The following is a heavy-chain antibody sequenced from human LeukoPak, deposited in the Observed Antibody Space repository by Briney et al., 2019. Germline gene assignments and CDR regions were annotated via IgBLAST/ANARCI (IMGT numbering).Heavy chain of an antibody. CDR1: GGSISSYY. J-gene: IGHJ3*02. CDR2: IYYSGST. CDR3: ARVPYYDSSGYYLGNAFDI. Sequence: PSETLSLTCTVSGGSISSYYWSWIRQPPGKGLEWIGYIYYSGSTNYNPSLKSRVTISVDTSKNQFSLKLSSVTAADTAVYYCARVPYYDSSGYYLGNAFDIWGQGTMVTVSS. D-gene: IGHD3-22*01. V-gene: IGHV4-59*01.